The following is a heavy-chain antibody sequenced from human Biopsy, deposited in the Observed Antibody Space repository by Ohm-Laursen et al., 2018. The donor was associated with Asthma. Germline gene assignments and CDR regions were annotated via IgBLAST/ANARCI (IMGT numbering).Heavy chain of an antibody. D-gene: IGHD4/OR15-4a*01. Sequence: GSSVKVSCKASGYTFTNYALNWVRQAPGQGLEWMGWIHTQNGNPTYAQGFRGQFVFSLDTSGSTAYLQISSLKPEDTALYFCARTISDYGGPWEDAFDLWGQGTMVIVSS. CDR1: GYTFTNYA. V-gene: IGHV7-4-1*02. CDR3: ARTISDYGGPWEDAFDL. J-gene: IGHJ3*01. CDR2: IHTQNGNP.